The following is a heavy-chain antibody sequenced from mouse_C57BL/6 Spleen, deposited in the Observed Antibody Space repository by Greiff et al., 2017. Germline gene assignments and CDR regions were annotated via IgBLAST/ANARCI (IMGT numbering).Heavy chain of an antibody. CDR2: IDPSDSYT. J-gene: IGHJ4*01. CDR1: GYTFTSYW. Sequence: QVQLQQPGAELVMPGASVKLSCKASGYTFTSYWMHWVKQRPGQGLEWIGEIDPSDSYTNYNQKFKGKSTLTVDKSSSTAYMQLSSLTSEDSAVYYCASSSMVTAGGYAMDYWGQGTSVTVSS. V-gene: IGHV1-69*01. D-gene: IGHD2-2*01. CDR3: ASSSMVTAGGYAMDY.